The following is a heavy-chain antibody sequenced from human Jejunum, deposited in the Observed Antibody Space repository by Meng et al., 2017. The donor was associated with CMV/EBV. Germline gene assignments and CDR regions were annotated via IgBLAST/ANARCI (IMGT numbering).Heavy chain of an antibody. D-gene: IGHD3-10*01. CDR2: IKQDGSEA. Sequence: SCSVSGLTFRDAWMSWVRQAPGKGLEWVANIKQDGSEAYYVDSVKGRFTISRDNAKNSLYLQMNSLRDEDTAVYYCSGVSGMAYWGQGTRVTVSS. J-gene: IGHJ4*02. CDR1: GLTFRDAW. V-gene: IGHV3-7*01. CDR3: SGVSGMAY.